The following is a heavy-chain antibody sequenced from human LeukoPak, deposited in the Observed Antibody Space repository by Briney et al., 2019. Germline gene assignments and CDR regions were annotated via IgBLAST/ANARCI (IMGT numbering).Heavy chain of an antibody. V-gene: IGHV1-2*02. CDR2: INPNTGGT. Sequence: ASVKVSCKASGYTFSGYYIHWVRQAPGQGLEWMGWINPNTGGTKYAQGFQDRVTMTRDTSISTAYMEVSRLRYDDTAVYYCARPLRVTMIRGAAFRASSDFDPWGQRTLVTVSS. CDR1: GYTFSGYY. CDR3: ARPLRVTMIRGAAFRASSDFDP. J-gene: IGHJ5*02. D-gene: IGHD3-10*01.